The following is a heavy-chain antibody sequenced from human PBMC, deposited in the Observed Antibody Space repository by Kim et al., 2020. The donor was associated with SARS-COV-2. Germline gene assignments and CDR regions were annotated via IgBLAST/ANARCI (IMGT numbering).Heavy chain of an antibody. V-gene: IGHV3-15*01. Sequence: YAAPVKGRFTISSDDSKNTLYLQMNSLGTGDTAVYYCTTVYVGYYYGMDVWGQGTTVTVSS. J-gene: IGHJ6*02. D-gene: IGHD3-16*01. CDR3: TTVYVGYYYGMDV.